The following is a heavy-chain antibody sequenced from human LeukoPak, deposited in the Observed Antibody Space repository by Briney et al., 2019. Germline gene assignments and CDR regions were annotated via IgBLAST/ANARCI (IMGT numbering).Heavy chain of an antibody. CDR3: AKSRLTPHP. V-gene: IGHV3-23*01. D-gene: IGHD1-14*01. CDR2: IGGSGSST. CDR1: GFTFSNSD. J-gene: IGHJ5*02. Sequence: EGSLRLTCAASGFTFSNSDMSWVRQAPGKGLEWVSAIGGSGSSTFYADSVKGRFTVSRDNSKNTLYLQMSSLRAEDTAVYYCAKSRLTPHPWGQGTLVTVSS.